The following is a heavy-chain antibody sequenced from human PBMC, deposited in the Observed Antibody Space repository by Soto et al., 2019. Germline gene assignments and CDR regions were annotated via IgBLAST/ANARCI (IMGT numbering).Heavy chain of an antibody. CDR1: GGSVSSGNYY. CDR3: ARRTVITGLNDY. Sequence: QVQLQESGPGLVKPSETLSLTCTVSGGSVSSGNYYWNWIRQPPGKGLEWIGDIYYNGNTNYNPSLKSRVTISIDTSKNQLSLQVRSVTAADTAVYYCARRTVITGLNDYWGQGTLVTVSS. D-gene: IGHD4-17*01. V-gene: IGHV4-61*01. J-gene: IGHJ4*02. CDR2: IYYNGNT.